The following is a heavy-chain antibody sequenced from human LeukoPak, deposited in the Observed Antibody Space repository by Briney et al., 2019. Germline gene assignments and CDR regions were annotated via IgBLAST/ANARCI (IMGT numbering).Heavy chain of an antibody. Sequence: PGGSLRLSCAASGFTFSSYAMSWVRQAPGKGLEWVSAISGSGGSTYYADFVKGRFTISRDNSKNTLYLQMNSLRAEDTAVYYCAKGPIAARPSWYMDVWGKGSTVTVSS. CDR3: AKGPIAARPSWYMDV. CDR1: GFTFSSYA. V-gene: IGHV3-23*01. CDR2: ISGSGGST. J-gene: IGHJ6*03. D-gene: IGHD6-6*01.